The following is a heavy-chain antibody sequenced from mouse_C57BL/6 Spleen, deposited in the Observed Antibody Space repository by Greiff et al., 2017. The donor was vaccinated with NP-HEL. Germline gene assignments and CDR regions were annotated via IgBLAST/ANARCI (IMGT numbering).Heavy chain of an antibody. D-gene: IGHD1-1*01. CDR1: GFTFSDYG. J-gene: IGHJ3*01. CDR3: AREDYGNSFAY. CDR2: ISSGSSTI. Sequence: EVMLVESGGGLVKPGGSLKLSCAASGFTFSDYGMHWVRQAPEKGLEWVAYISSGSSTIYYADTVKGRFTISRDNAKNTLFLQMTSLRSEDTAMYYCAREDYGNSFAYWGQGTLVTVSA. V-gene: IGHV5-17*01.